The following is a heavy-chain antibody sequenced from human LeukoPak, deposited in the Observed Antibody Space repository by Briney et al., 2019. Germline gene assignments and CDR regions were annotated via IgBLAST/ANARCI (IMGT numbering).Heavy chain of an antibody. V-gene: IGHV4-39*07. CDR3: ARTDNYYDSSVVDY. D-gene: IGHD3-22*01. CDR1: GGSISSSSYY. J-gene: IGHJ4*02. CDR2: IYYSGST. Sequence: PSETLSLTCTVSGGSISSSSYYWGWIRQPPGKGLEWIGSIYYSGSTYYNPSLKSRVTISVDTSKNQFSLKLSSVTAADTAVYYCARTDNYYDSSVVDYWGQGTLVTVPS.